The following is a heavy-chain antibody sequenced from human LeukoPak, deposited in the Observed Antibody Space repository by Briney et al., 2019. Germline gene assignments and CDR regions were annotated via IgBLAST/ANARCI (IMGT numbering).Heavy chain of an antibody. D-gene: IGHD6-13*01. J-gene: IGHJ5*02. Sequence: GASVKVSCKASGGTFSSYTISWVRQAPGQGLEWMGRIIPILGIANYAQKFQGRVTITADKSTSTAYMGLSSLKSEDTAVYYCARGVIAGANWFDPWGQGTLVTVSS. V-gene: IGHV1-69*02. CDR3: ARGVIAGANWFDP. CDR1: GGTFSSYT. CDR2: IIPILGIA.